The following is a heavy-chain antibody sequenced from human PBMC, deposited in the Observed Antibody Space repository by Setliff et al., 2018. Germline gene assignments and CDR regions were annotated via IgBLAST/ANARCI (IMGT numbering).Heavy chain of an antibody. V-gene: IGHV3-30-3*01. CDR3: AKDASSGSSYFDY. D-gene: IGHD3-22*01. Sequence: GESLKISCAASGFTFTNYIIHWVRQAPGKGLEWVAVMSLDETNKYYADSVKGRFTISRDNSKNTLDLHMNSLRPEDTALYYCAKDASSGSSYFDYWGQGTLVTVSS. CDR1: GFTFTNYI. CDR2: MSLDETNK. J-gene: IGHJ4*02.